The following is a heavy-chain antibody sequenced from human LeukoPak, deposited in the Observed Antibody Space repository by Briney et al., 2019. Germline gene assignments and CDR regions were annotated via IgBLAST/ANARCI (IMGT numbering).Heavy chain of an antibody. J-gene: IGHJ4*02. CDR2: VKSKTDGGTT. CDR1: GFTFSNAW. CDR3: STKYGSGY. V-gene: IGHV3-15*01. Sequence: GGSLRLSCAASGFTFSNAWMTWVRQAPGKGLEWVGRVKSKTDGGTTDYAAPVKGSFTISRDDSKNTLYLQMNSLKTEATVVYYCSTKYGSGYWGQGTLVTVSS. D-gene: IGHD2-2*01.